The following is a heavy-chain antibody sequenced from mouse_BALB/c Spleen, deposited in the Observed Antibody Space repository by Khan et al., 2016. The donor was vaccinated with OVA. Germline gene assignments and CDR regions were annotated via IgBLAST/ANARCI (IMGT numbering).Heavy chain of an antibody. Sequence: QVQLQQSGAELARPGASVKLSCKASGYTFTDYYINWVKQRTGQGLEWIGEISPGSGDTYYNEKIKGKATLTADKSSTTAYMKLSSRTSEASAVYFCARRNYFSSTFAYWGQGTLVTVSA. CDR3: ARRNYFSSTFAY. CDR2: ISPGSGDT. D-gene: IGHD1-1*01. CDR1: GYTFTDYY. J-gene: IGHJ3*01. V-gene: IGHV1-77*01.